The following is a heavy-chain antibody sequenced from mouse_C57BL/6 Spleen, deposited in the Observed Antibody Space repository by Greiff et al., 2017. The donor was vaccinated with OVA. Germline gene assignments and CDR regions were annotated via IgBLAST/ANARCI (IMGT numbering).Heavy chain of an antibody. J-gene: IGHJ1*03. CDR1: GYTFTSYT. V-gene: IGHV1-4*01. Sequence: VQLQQSGAELARPGASVKMSCKASGYTFTSYTMHWVQQRPGQGLEWIGYINPSSGYTKYNQKFKDKATLTADKSSSTAYMQLSSLTSEDSAVYYCARDSSFDVWGTGTTVTVSS. CDR2: INPSSGYT. CDR3: ARDSSFDV.